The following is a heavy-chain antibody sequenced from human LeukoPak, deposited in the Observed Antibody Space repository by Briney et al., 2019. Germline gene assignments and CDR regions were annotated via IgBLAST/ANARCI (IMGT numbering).Heavy chain of an antibody. D-gene: IGHD3-10*01. CDR2: IYSGGSI. CDR3: ARDTGLL. Sequence: PGGSLRLSCAASGFTFSSYSMNWVRQAPGKGLEWVSVIYSGGSIYYADSVKGRFTISRDNSKNTLYLQMNSLGAEDTAVYYCARDTGLLWGQGTLVTVSS. V-gene: IGHV3-53*01. CDR1: GFTFSSYS. J-gene: IGHJ4*02.